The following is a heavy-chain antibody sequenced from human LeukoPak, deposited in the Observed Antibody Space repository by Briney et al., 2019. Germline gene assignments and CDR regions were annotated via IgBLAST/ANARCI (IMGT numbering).Heavy chain of an antibody. D-gene: IGHD2-15*01. Sequence: PGGSLRLSCAASGFTFSSSAMSWVRQAPGKGLEWVSAISGSGGSTSYEDSVKGRFTISRDNSKNTLYLQMNSLRAEDTAVYYCAKQLGYCSDGNCYFDDWGQGTLVTVSS. J-gene: IGHJ4*03. CDR3: AKQLGYCSDGNCYFDD. V-gene: IGHV3-23*01. CDR2: ISGSGGST. CDR1: GFTFSSSA.